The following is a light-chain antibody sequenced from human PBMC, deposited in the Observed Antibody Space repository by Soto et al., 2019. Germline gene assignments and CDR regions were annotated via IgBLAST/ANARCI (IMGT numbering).Light chain of an antibody. J-gene: IGKJ5*01. V-gene: IGKV3-11*01. CDR2: DAS. CDR1: QSVRSN. Sequence: IVMTQSPSTLSVSPGESATLSCRASQSVRSNLAWYQQKPGQAPRLLIYDASNRATGIPARLSGSGSGTDFTLTISSLEPEDFAVYYCQQRSNWPTFGQGTRLEIK. CDR3: QQRSNWPT.